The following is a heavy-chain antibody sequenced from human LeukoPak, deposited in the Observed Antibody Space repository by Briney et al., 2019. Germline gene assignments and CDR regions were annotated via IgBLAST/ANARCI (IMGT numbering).Heavy chain of an antibody. J-gene: IGHJ4*02. CDR3: AKDSGSYFLFKGKSSFDY. CDR2: ISGSGGST. V-gene: IGHV3-23*01. Sequence: GGSLRLSCAASGFTVSSNYMSWVRQAPGKGLEWVSAISGSGGSTYYADSVKGRFTISRDNSKNTLYLQMDSLRAEDTAVYYCAKDSGSYFLFKGKSSFDYWGQGTLVTVSS. CDR1: GFTVSSNY. D-gene: IGHD1-26*01.